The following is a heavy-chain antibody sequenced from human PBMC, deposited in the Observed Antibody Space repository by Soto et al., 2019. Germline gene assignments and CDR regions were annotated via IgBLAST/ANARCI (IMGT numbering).Heavy chain of an antibody. D-gene: IGHD2-21*02. Sequence: GGSLRLSCAASGFTFSSYEMNWVRQAPGKGLEWVSYISSSGSTIYYADSVKGRFTISRDNAKNSLYLQMNSLRAEDTAVYYCARGLVTKLDPWGQGTLVTVSS. J-gene: IGHJ5*02. V-gene: IGHV3-48*03. CDR2: ISSSGSTI. CDR1: GFTFSSYE. CDR3: ARGLVTKLDP.